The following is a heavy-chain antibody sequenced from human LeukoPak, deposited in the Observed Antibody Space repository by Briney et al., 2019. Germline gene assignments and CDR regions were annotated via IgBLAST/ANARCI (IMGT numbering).Heavy chain of an antibody. Sequence: EASVKVSCKASGGTFSSYAISWVRQAPGQGLEWMGRIIPILGIANYAQKFQGRVTITADKSTSTAYMELSSLRSEDTAVYYCARDFPNCGGGSCPAEYFQHWGQGTLVTVSS. J-gene: IGHJ1*01. CDR2: IIPILGIA. CDR1: GGTFSSYA. CDR3: ARDFPNCGGGSCPAEYFQH. V-gene: IGHV1-69*04. D-gene: IGHD2-15*01.